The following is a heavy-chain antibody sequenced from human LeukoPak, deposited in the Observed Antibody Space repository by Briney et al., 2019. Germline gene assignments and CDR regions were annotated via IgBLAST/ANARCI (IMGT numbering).Heavy chain of an antibody. CDR1: GFSVSNNY. D-gene: IGHD1-26*01. CDR2: IYSGGST. Sequence: GGSLRLSCAASGFSVSNNYMSWVRQAPGKGLEWVSVIYSGGSTYYADSVKGRFTISRDNSKNTLYLQMNSLRAEDTAVYYCARVGSPSGEVGAFDIWGQGTMVTVSS. CDR3: ARVGSPSGEVGAFDI. V-gene: IGHV3-53*01. J-gene: IGHJ3*02.